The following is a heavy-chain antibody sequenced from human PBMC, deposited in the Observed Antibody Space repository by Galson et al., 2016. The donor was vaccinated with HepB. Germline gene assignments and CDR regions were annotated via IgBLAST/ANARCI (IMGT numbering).Heavy chain of an antibody. D-gene: IGHD5-18*01. CDR1: GGSISSTTNW. J-gene: IGHJ4*02. CDR2: IYHSGDT. CDR3: SSTKDGYSNGYTSLYFDY. Sequence: ETLSLTCTVSGGSISSTTNWWSWVRQSPGQGLEWIWEIYHSGDTNNNPSLKTPATISVDTSRNQFSLSLSSVTAADTAVYYCSSTKDGYSNGYTSLYFDYWGQGTLVIVSS. V-gene: IGHV4-4*02.